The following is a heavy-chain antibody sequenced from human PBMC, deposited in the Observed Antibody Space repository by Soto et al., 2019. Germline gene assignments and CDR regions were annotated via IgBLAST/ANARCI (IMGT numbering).Heavy chain of an antibody. CDR2: INGSGDDT. J-gene: IGHJ5*01. Sequence: VQLLESGVGLVQPGGSLRLSCAASGFTIWGYAMSWIRQPPGKGLVWVSSINGSGDDTYYADSVRGRFTISRDNSKNTPSLTLDALRAHDTAMFSCAKSSPQRSASAPWDSWGQGTLVTVSS. D-gene: IGHD5-18*01. V-gene: IGHV3-23*01. CDR1: GFTIWGYA. CDR3: AKSSPQRSASAPWDS.